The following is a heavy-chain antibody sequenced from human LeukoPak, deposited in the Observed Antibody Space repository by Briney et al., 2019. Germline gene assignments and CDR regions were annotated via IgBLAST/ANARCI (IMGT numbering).Heavy chain of an antibody. D-gene: IGHD1-14*01. CDR3: ARGVEPLAANTLAY. CDR1: GFTVITND. CDR2: LYSDGNT. V-gene: IGHV3-53*01. Sequence: GGSLRLSCAASGFTVITNDMTWVRQAPGKGLEWVSVLYSDGNTKYAGSVQGRFTISRDNSKNTLYLGMNSLSPDDTAVYYCARGVEPLAANTLAYWGQGTLVTVSS. J-gene: IGHJ4*02.